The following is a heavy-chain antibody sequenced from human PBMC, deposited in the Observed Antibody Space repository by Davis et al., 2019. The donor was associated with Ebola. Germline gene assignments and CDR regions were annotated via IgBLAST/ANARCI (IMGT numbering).Heavy chain of an antibody. CDR1: GFTFDDYA. CDR3: AKDSSSQGYYYYGMDV. J-gene: IGHJ6*02. CDR2: ISWNSGSI. D-gene: IGHD6-6*01. Sequence: GSSLKISCASSGFTFDDYAMHWVRHAPGKRLGWVSGISWNSGSIGYADSVKGRFTISRDNAKKSLYLQMNSLRAEDTAWYYCAKDSSSQGYYYYGMDVWGQGTTVTVSS. V-gene: IGHV3-9*01.